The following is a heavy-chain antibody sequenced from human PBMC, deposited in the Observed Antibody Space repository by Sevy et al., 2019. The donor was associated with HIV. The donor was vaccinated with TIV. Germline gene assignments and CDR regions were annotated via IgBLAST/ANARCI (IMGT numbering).Heavy chain of an antibody. CDR1: GGSFSGYY. V-gene: IGHV4-34*01. Sequence: SETLSLTCAVYGGSFSGYYWSWIRQPPGKGLEWIGEINHSGSTNYNPSLKSRVTISVDTSKNQFSLKLSSVTAADTAVYYCAKTWIQLWKNNYGMDVWGQGTTVTVSS. J-gene: IGHJ6*02. CDR3: AKTWIQLWKNNYGMDV. CDR2: INHSGST. D-gene: IGHD5-18*01.